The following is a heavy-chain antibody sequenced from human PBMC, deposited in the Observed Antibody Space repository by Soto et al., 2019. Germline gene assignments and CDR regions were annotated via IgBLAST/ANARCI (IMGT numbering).Heavy chain of an antibody. CDR3: ARHRYSGSYYRMAWFDP. D-gene: IGHD1-26*01. V-gene: IGHV4-39*01. Sequence: PSETLSLTCTVSGGSISSSSYYWGWIRQPPGKGLEWIGSIYYSGSTYYNPSLKSRVTISVDTSKNQFSLKLSSVTAADTAVYYCARHRYSGSYYRMAWFDPWGQGTLVTVSS. CDR2: IYYSGST. J-gene: IGHJ5*02. CDR1: GGSISSSSYY.